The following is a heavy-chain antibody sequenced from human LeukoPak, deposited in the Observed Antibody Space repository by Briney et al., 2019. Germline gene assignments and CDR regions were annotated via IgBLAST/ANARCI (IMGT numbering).Heavy chain of an antibody. CDR2: IKQDGSEK. D-gene: IGHD6-13*01. Sequence: GGSLRLSCAASGFTFSSYWMSWVRQAPGKGLEWVANIKQDGSEKYYADSVKGRFTISRDNAKYSLNLQMNSLRAEDTAVYYCARSAAAGFDYWGQGTLVTVSS. CDR1: GFTFSSYW. CDR3: ARSAAAGFDY. V-gene: IGHV3-7*01. J-gene: IGHJ4*02.